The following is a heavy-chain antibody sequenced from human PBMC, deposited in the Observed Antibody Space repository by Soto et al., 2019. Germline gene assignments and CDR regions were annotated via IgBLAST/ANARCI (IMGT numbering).Heavy chain of an antibody. D-gene: IGHD3-22*01. V-gene: IGHV1-69*13. J-gene: IGHJ6*02. CDR1: GGTFSSYA. CDR2: IIPIFGTA. CDR3: ARGGKYYDGKFKDYYYYGMDV. Sequence: SVKVSCKASGGTFSSYAISWVRQAPGQGLEWMGGIIPIFGTANYAQKFQGRVTITADESTSTAYMELSSLRSEDTAVYYCARGGKYYDGKFKDYYYYGMDVWGQGTTVTVS.